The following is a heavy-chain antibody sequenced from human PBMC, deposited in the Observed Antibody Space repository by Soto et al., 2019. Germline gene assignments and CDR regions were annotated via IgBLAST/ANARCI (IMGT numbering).Heavy chain of an antibody. J-gene: IGHJ4*02. V-gene: IGHV1-3*05. CDR1: GYTFTGYA. CDR2: INAGNANT. CDR3: AXDXXXXXXFDY. Sequence: QVQLVQSGAEEKKPGASVKVSCKASGYTFTGYAMHWVRXXXGXRLEWMGWINAGNANTKYSQKFQGRVTITRDTXXXXXXXXXXXXXXXXXXVXXXAXDXXXXXXFDYWGQGTLVTVSS.